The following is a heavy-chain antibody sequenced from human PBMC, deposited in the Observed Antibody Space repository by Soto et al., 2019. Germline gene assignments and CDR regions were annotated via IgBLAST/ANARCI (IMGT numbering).Heavy chain of an antibody. Sequence: SLILSCAASGFTLSSYEMNWVRQAPGKGLEWVSYISSSGSTIYYADSVKGRFTISRDNAKNPLYLQMNSLRAEDTAVYYCVRGSTNGFYYDSSGPSTTHDYWGQGTLVTVSS. CDR3: VRGSTNGFYYDSSGPSTTHDY. D-gene: IGHD3-22*01. CDR2: ISSSGSTI. J-gene: IGHJ4*02. CDR1: GFTLSSYE. V-gene: IGHV3-48*03.